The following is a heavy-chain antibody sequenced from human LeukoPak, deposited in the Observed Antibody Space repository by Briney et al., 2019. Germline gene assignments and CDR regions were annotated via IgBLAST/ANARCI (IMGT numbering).Heavy chain of an antibody. J-gene: IGHJ4*02. V-gene: IGHV4-34*01. CDR2: INHSGST. D-gene: IGHD3-22*01. CDR1: GGSFSGYY. CDR3: ATVGYDSSGYYYDY. Sequence: SETLSLTCAVYGGSFSGYYWSWIRQPPGKGLEWIGEINHSGSTNYNPSLKSRVTISVDTSKNQFSLKLSSVTAADTAVYYCATVGYDSSGYYYDYWGQGTLVTVSS.